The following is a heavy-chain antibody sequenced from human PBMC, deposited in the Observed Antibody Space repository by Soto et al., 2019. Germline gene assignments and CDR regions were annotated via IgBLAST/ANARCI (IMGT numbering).Heavy chain of an antibody. D-gene: IGHD6-19*01. J-gene: IGHJ4*02. CDR2: VSHDGRNT. V-gene: IGHV3-30*18. CDR3: AKGGRQWLVTSDFNY. Sequence: VQLVESGGGVVQPGRSLRLSCAASGFTFSDYAMHWVRPAPGKGLEWVAVVSHDGRNTHYADSVKGRFTISRDSPKNTVSLEMTSLRAEDTAVYYCAKGGRQWLVTSDFNYWGQGALVTVSS. CDR1: GFTFSDYA.